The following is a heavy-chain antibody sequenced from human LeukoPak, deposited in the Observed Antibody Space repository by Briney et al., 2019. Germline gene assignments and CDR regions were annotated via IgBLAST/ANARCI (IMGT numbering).Heavy chain of an antibody. J-gene: IGHJ4*02. D-gene: IGHD1-26*01. CDR1: GYTLTELS. CDR3: ATGNLGSYYGALYFDY. Sequence: ASVKVSCKVSGYTLTELSMHWLRQAPGKGLEWMGGFDPEDGETIYAQKFQGRVTMTEDTSTDTAYMELSSLRSEDTAVYYCATGNLGSYYGALYFDYWGQGTLVTVSS. V-gene: IGHV1-24*01. CDR2: FDPEDGET.